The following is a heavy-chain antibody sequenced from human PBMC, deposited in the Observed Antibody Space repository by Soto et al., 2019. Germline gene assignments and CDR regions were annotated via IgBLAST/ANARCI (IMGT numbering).Heavy chain of an antibody. J-gene: IGHJ4*02. CDR1: GFTFSSYS. CDR3: AREYYSSGWYYFDY. CDR2: ISSSSSYI. V-gene: IGHV3-21*01. Sequence: EVQLVESGGGLVKPGGSLRLSCAASGFTFSSYSMNWVRQAPGKGLEWVSSISSSSSYIYYADSVKGRVTISRDNAKNSLYLQMNSLRAEDTAVYYCAREYYSSGWYYFDYWGQGTLVTVSS. D-gene: IGHD6-19*01.